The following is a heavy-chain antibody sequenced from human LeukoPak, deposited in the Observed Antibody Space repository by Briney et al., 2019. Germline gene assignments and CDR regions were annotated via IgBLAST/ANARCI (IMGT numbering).Heavy chain of an antibody. J-gene: IGHJ4*02. Sequence: ASVKVSCKASGYTFTSYAMHWVRQAPGQRLEWMGWINAGNGNTKYSQKFQGRVTITRDTSASTAYMELSSLRSEDTAVYYCAREAVAGILFDYWGQGTLVTVSS. CDR2: INAGNGNT. V-gene: IGHV1-3*01. D-gene: IGHD6-19*01. CDR1: GYTFTSYA. CDR3: AREAVAGILFDY.